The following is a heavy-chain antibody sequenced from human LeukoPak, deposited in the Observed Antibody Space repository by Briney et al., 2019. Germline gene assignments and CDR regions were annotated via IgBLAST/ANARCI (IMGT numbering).Heavy chain of an antibody. D-gene: IGHD3-22*01. CDR3: ARHRAYDSGTYYRWFDP. J-gene: IGHJ5*02. Sequence: SETLSLTCTVSGGSISSFYWSWIRQPPGMGLEWIGYSHGNGDTNYNPSLKSRVTISVDTPKNQCSLKLTSVTAADTAVYYCARHRAYDSGTYYRWFDPWGPGTLVTVSS. CDR1: GGSISSFY. CDR2: SHGNGDT. V-gene: IGHV4-59*08.